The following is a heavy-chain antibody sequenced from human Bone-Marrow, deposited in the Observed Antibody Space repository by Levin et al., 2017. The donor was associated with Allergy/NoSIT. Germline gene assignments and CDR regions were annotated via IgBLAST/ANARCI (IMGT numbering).Heavy chain of an antibody. CDR1: GFSLSNARMG. D-gene: IGHD4-11*01. V-gene: IGHV2-26*01. CDR3: ARIETTVKAGGENWFDP. CDR2: IFSNDEK. Sequence: GSGPTLVKPTETLTLTCTVSGFSLSNARMGVSWIRQPPGKALEWLAHIFSNDEKSYSTSLKSRLTISKDTSKSQVVLTMTNMDPVDTATYYCARIETTVKAGGENWFDPWGQGTLVTVSS. J-gene: IGHJ5*02.